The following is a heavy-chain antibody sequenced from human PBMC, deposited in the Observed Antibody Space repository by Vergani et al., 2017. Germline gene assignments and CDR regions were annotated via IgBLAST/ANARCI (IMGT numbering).Heavy chain of an antibody. D-gene: IGHD2-2*01. J-gene: IGHJ5*02. CDR1: GYTFTSYG. V-gene: IGHV1-18*04. CDR3: ARDPDIVVVPAAISWFDP. CDR2: ISAYNGNT. Sequence: QVQLVQSGAEVKKPGASVKVSCKASGYTFTSYGISWVRQAPGQGLEWMGWISAYNGNTNYAQKLQGRVTMTTDTSTSTAYMELRSLRSDDTAVYYCARDPDIVVVPAAISWFDPWGQGTLVTVSS.